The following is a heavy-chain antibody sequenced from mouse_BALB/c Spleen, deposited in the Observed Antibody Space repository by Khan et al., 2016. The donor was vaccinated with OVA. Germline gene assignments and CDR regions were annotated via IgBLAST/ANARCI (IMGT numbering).Heavy chain of an antibody. J-gene: IGHJ3*01. CDR1: GYTFTSYY. D-gene: IGHD1-1*02. Sequence: VQLQQSGAELVKPGASVKLSCKASGYTFTSYYIYWVKQRPGQGLEWIGGIHPSNGDTYFTEKFESKATLTVDKSSSTAFMQVSSLTSEDSAVYYCTRSGWAAFAYWGQGTLVTVSA. V-gene: IGHV1S81*02. CDR3: TRSGWAAFAY. CDR2: IHPSNGDT.